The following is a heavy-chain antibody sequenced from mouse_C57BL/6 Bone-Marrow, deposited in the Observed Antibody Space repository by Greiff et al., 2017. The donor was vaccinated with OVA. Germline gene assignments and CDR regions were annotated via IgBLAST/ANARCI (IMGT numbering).Heavy chain of an antibody. D-gene: IGHD2-3*01. CDR3: ARARWLLRFDY. CDR1: GYTFTSYW. J-gene: IGHJ2*01. CDR2: IDPSDSYT. V-gene: IGHV1-69*01. Sequence: VQLQQPGAELVMPGASVKLSCKASGYTFTSYWMHWVKQRPGQGLEWIGEIDPSDSYTNYNQKIKGKSTLTVDKSSSTAYMQLSSLTAEDSAVYYCARARWLLRFDYWGQGTTLTVSS.